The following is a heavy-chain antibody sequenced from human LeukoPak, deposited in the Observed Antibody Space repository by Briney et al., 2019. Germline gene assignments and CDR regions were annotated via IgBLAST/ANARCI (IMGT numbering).Heavy chain of an antibody. J-gene: IGHJ4*02. V-gene: IGHV3-53*01. CDR1: GFTVSSTY. D-gene: IGHD6-19*01. CDR3: ARAGYSSGWRNIDY. Sequence: GGSLRLSCAASGFTVSSTYMSWVRQAPGKGLEWVSVICSGGSTYYADSVKGRFTISRDNSKNTLYLQMNSLRVEYTAVYYCARAGYSSGWRNIDYWGQGTLVTVSS. CDR2: ICSGGST.